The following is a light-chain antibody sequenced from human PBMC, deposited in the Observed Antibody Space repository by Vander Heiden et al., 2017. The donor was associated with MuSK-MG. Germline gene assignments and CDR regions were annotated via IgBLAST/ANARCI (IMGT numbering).Light chain of an antibody. J-gene: IGKJ4*01. CDR1: QDITNS. CDR3: QRYCSTPALA. Sequence: DIQMTQSPSSLSASVGDRLTITCRASQDITNSLAWYQQIPGKAPKLLLYAASKLQRGVPTRFSGSGSGTQYTLTIANHQPKDFATYYGQRYCSTPALAFGGGTKVELK. V-gene: IGKV1-NL1*01. CDR2: AAS.